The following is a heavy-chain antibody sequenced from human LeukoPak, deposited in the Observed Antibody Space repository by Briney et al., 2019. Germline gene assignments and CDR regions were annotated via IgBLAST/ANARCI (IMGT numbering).Heavy chain of an antibody. D-gene: IGHD5-12*01. V-gene: IGHV3-30-3*01. CDR3: AREYSGRGYFDY. J-gene: IGHJ4*02. CDR1: GFTFSTYS. Sequence: GGSLRLSCAASGFTFSTYSMHWVRQAPGKGLEWVVVISADGRKQYFADSVKGRFTISRDNSRNTLHLQMNSLRHEDTAVYYCAREYSGRGYFDYWGQGTLVTVSS. CDR2: ISADGRKQ.